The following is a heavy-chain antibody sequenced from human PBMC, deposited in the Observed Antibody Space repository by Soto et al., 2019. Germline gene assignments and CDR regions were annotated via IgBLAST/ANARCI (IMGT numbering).Heavy chain of an antibody. D-gene: IGHD4-4*01. CDR1: GFTFSSYA. CDR3: AKDNTVTTRGVYDY. V-gene: IGHV3-23*01. J-gene: IGHJ4*02. Sequence: HPGGSLRLSCAASGFTFSSYAMSWVRQAPGKGLEWVSAISGSGGSTYYADSVKGRFTISRDNSKNTLYLQMKSLRAEDTAVYYCAKDNTVTTRGVYDYWGQGKLVTVSS. CDR2: ISGSGGST.